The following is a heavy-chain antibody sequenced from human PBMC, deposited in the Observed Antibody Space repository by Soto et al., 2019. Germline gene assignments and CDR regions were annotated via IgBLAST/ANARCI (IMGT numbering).Heavy chain of an antibody. CDR2: IIPIFGTA. J-gene: IGHJ6*02. V-gene: IGHV1-69*01. CDR3: ARARCCSSTSCYALCDYYYYGMDV. CDR1: GGTFSSYA. D-gene: IGHD2-2*01. Sequence: QVQLVQSGAEVKKPGSSVKVSCKASGGTFSSYAISWVRQAPGQGLEWMGGIIPIFGTANYAQKFQGRVTITADESTSTAYMELSSLRSEDTAVYYCARARCCSSTSCYALCDYYYYGMDVWGQGTTVTVSS.